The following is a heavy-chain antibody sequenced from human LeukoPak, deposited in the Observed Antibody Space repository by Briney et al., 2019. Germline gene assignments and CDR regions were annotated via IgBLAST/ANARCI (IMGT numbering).Heavy chain of an antibody. D-gene: IGHD3-22*01. CDR3: AKDPFYDSSGYLSY. V-gene: IGHV3-11*04. J-gene: IGHJ4*02. CDR2: ISSSGSTI. Sequence: GGSLRLSCAASGFTFSDYYMSWIRQAPGKGLEWVSYISSSGSTIYYADSVKGRFTISRDNSKNTLYLQMNSLRAEDTAVYYCAKDPFYDSSGYLSYWGQGTLVTVSS. CDR1: GFTFSDYY.